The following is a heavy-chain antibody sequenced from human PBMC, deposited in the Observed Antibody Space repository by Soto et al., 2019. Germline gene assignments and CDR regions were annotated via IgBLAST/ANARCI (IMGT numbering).Heavy chain of an antibody. CDR3: AKERVRFLDA. V-gene: IGHV3-9*01. D-gene: IGHD3-3*01. Sequence: QLGESGGGLVQPGGSLRLSCVASGFSFDDFAMHWVRQAPGKGLEWISGITWNSVSTDYANSVKGRFTVSRDNAKNSLYLQMSSLTTEDTALYFCAKERVRFLDAWGQGTLVTVSS. CDR1: GFSFDDFA. CDR2: ITWNSVST. J-gene: IGHJ5*02.